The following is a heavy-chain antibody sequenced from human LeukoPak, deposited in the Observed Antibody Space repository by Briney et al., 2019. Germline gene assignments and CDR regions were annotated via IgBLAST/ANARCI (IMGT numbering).Heavy chain of an antibody. V-gene: IGHV3-64*01. D-gene: IGHD5-24*01. CDR3: ARGPRFLEMATIVSKFDS. CDR1: GFTFGSYA. Sequence: GGSLRLSCAASGFTFGSYAMHWVRQAPGKGLEYVSAISSNGGSTYYANSVKGGFTISRDNSKNTLYLQMGSLRAEDMAVYYCARGPRFLEMATIVSKFDSWGQGTLVTVSS. J-gene: IGHJ4*02. CDR2: ISSNGGST.